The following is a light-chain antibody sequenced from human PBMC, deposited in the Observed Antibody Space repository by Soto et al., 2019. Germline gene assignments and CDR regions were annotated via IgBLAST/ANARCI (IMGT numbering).Light chain of an antibody. V-gene: IGKV3-20*01. Sequence: EVVLTQSPGTLSLSPGERATLSCRASQSVSNNYLAWYQQKPGQGPRLLIFGSSDRATGIPDRFSGSGSGTDFTLTISRLEPEDFAVYYCQQEGSPTPYTFGQGTKLEIK. CDR3: QQEGSPTPYT. CDR1: QSVSNNY. CDR2: GSS. J-gene: IGKJ2*01.